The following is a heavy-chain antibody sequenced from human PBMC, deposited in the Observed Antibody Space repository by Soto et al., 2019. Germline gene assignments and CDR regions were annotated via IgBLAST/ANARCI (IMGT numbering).Heavy chain of an antibody. D-gene: IGHD1-26*01. J-gene: IGHJ6*02. CDR2: ISAYNGNT. V-gene: IGHV1-18*01. Sequence: QVQLVQSGAEVKKPGASVKVSCKASGYTFTSYGISWVRQAPGQGLEWMGWISAYNGNTNYAQKLQGRVTMTTDTSTSTDYMELRSLRSDDTAVYYCARVPVGIRYYVYYYGMDVWGQGTTVTVSS. CDR3: ARVPVGIRYYVYYYGMDV. CDR1: GYTFTSYG.